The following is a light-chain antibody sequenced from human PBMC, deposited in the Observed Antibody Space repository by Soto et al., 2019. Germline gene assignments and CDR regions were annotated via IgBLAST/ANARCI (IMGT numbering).Light chain of an antibody. CDR3: KQYHSYSLT. CDR1: QSISSW. J-gene: IGKJ4*01. CDR2: KAS. V-gene: IGKV1-5*03. Sequence: DIQMTQSPSTLSASVGDRVTITCRASQSISSWLAWYQQKPVKAPKVLIYKASNLESGVPSRFSGSGSGTEFTLTISSLQTDDFATYYCKQYHSYSLTFGGGTKVESK.